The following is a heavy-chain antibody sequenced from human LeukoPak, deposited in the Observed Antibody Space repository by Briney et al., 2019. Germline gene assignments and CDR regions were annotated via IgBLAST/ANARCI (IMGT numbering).Heavy chain of an antibody. V-gene: IGHV3-23*01. CDR1: GFTFSSYG. D-gene: IGHD4-23*01. CDR2: ISASGGMT. Sequence: GGSLRLSCAASGFTFSSYGMSWVRQAPGKGLEWVSAISASGGMTNYADSVKGRFTISRDNSKNTLYLQMNSLRAEDTAVYYCAKLLSNSGRFLYWGQGTLVTVSS. CDR3: AKLLSNSGRFLY. J-gene: IGHJ4*02.